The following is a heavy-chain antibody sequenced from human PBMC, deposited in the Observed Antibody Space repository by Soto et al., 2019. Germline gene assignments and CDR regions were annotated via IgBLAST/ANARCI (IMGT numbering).Heavy chain of an antibody. CDR2: INPNSGST. CDR1: GYTFTGYY. J-gene: IGHJ4*02. V-gene: IGHV1-2*02. D-gene: IGHD3-10*01. Sequence: ASVKVSCKASGYTFTGYYVHWVRQAPGQGLEWMGWINPNSGSTNYSPALKSRVSMSVDTSKNLFSLKMNSVTAADTAVYYCARSSMVPVDYFDFWGQGTVVTVS. CDR3: ARSSMVPVDYFDF.